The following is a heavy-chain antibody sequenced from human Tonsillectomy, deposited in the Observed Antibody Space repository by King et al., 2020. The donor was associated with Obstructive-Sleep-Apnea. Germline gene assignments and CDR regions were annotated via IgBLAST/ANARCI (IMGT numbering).Heavy chain of an antibody. CDR3: ARGGDGYNYCDY. Sequence: QLQESGPGLVKPSETLSLTCTVSGGSIRSYYWSWIRQAPGKGLEWIAYINYSGGTNYNSSLKSRVTISADMSKNQFSLKMSSVTAADTAVYYCARGGDGYNYCDYWGQGTLVTVSS. D-gene: IGHD5-24*01. J-gene: IGHJ4*02. CDR1: GGSIRSYY. V-gene: IGHV4-59*01. CDR2: INYSGGT.